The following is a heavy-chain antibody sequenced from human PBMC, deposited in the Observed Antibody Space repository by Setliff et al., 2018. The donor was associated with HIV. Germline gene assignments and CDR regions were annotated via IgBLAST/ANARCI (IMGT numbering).Heavy chain of an antibody. Sequence: PGGSLRLSCAASGFTFSSYGMHWVRQAPGKGLEWVAFIRYDGGNKYYADSVKGRFTISRDNSKNTLYLQMNSLRAEDTAVYYCAKDPLMWGGSYYYFDYWGQGTLVTVSS. CDR2: IRYDGGNK. J-gene: IGHJ4*02. V-gene: IGHV3-30*02. D-gene: IGHD1-26*01. CDR3: AKDPLMWGGSYYYFDY. CDR1: GFTFSSYG.